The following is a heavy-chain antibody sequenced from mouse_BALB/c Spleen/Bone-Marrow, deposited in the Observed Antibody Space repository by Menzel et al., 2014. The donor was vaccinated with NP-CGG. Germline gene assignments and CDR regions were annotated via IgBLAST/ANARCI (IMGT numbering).Heavy chain of an antibody. Sequence: VQLQQSGPGLVAPSQCLSITCTVSGFSLTGYGVNWVRQPPGKGLEWLGVIWGGGSTDYNSALKSRLSISKGNSKSQVFLKMTSLQTDDTARYYCARNGYYAIAYWGQGTSLTVSS. CDR1: GFSLTGYG. J-gene: IGHJ4*01. V-gene: IGHV2-6-7*01. D-gene: IGHD1-2*01. CDR2: IWGGGST. CDR3: ARNGYYAIAY.